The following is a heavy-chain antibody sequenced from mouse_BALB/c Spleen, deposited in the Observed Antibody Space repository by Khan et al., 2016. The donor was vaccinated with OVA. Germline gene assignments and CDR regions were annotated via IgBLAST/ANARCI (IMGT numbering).Heavy chain of an antibody. D-gene: IGHD3-2*02. CDR3: AREEALYHFAH. Sequence: VQLVESGAELVRPGASVKLSCKTSGYIFTSYWIHWVKQRSGQGLEWIARIYSGTDNTYYNEKFKDKATLTADKSSSTAYMQLSSLKSEDSDVYFCAREEALYHFAHWGQGTTLTVSS. J-gene: IGHJ2*01. CDR2: IYSGTDNT. V-gene: IGHV1-76*01. CDR1: GYIFTSYW.